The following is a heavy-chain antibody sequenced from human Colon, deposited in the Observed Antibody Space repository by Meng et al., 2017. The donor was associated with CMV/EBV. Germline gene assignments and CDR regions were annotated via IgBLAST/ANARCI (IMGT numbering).Heavy chain of an antibody. Sequence: VQFQQWGAGLLKPSETLSLTCALYGGSFSPYYWSWIRQSPGKGLEWIAEIDHTGSTNYNPSLKSRVTISIDTSNSHFSLNLTSATAADTAVYYCARGGGTPIRGVLPFNFWGQGTLVTVSS. D-gene: IGHD3-10*01. CDR2: IDHTGST. CDR3: ARGGGTPIRGVLPFNF. V-gene: IGHV4-34*01. CDR1: GGSFSPYY. J-gene: IGHJ4*02.